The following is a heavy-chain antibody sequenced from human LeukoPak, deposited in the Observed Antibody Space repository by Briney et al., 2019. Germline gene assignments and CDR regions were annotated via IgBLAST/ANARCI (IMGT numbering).Heavy chain of an antibody. CDR3: AKLYSGSYHAFYYFDY. CDR1: GFTFSSSA. J-gene: IGHJ4*02. V-gene: IGHV3-23*01. CDR2: ISGSGGST. D-gene: IGHD1-26*01. Sequence: GGSLRLSCAASGFTFSSSAMSWVRQAPGKGLEWVSAISGSGGSTYYADSVKGRFTISRDNSKNTLYLQMNSLRAEDTAVYYCAKLYSGSYHAFYYFDYWGQGTLVTVSS.